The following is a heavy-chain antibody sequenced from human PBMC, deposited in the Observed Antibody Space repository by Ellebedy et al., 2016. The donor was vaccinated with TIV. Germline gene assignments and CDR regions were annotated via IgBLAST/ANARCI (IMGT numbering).Heavy chain of an antibody. D-gene: IGHD2/OR15-2a*01. CDR3: ASLRVRNNYLDH. J-gene: IGHJ4*02. CDR1: GFTFTYYW. Sequence: GESLKISCAASGFTFTYYWMSWVRQAPGKGLEWVANIKQDGSEQNYVDSVKGRFTISRDNANNSLDLQMNSLRAEDTAVYYCASLRVRNNYLDHWGQGTLVTVSS. CDR2: IKQDGSEQ. V-gene: IGHV3-7*01.